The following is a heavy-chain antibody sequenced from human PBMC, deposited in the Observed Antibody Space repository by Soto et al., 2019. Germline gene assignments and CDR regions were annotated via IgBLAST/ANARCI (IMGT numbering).Heavy chain of an antibody. J-gene: IGHJ4*02. CDR3: AKDRTYSFGSDY. Sequence: GGSLRLSCAVSGFTFTTYAMSWVRQAPGKGLEWVSVISGVVDSTYYADSVRGRFFISRDNSKDMLYLQMNSLRAEDTATYYCAKDRTYSFGSDYWGQGTQVTVSS. CDR1: GFTFTTYA. CDR2: ISGVVDST. D-gene: IGHD5-18*01. V-gene: IGHV3-23*01.